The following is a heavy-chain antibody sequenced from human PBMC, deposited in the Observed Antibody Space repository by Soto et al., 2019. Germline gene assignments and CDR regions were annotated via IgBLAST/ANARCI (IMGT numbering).Heavy chain of an antibody. J-gene: IGHJ4*02. D-gene: IGHD4-17*01. CDR2: ISTGGAYL. CDR1: GFTFRNYN. CDR3: ARDIASTGGDYFDS. Sequence: EVQLVESGGGLVKAGGSLRLFCTASGFTFRNYNMNWVRQAPGKGLEWVSSISTGGAYLFYADSVKGRFTISRDNAQNSLFLQIDSSRAEDTAVYYCARDIASTGGDYFDSWGQGTLVTVSS. V-gene: IGHV3-21*06.